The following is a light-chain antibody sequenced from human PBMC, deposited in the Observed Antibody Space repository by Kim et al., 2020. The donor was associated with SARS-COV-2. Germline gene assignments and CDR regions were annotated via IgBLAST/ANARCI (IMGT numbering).Light chain of an antibody. J-gene: IGLJ3*02. CDR1: AFPKKY. V-gene: IGLV3-10*01. CDR3: YSTDSSGNHSRV. Sequence: SYELTQPPSVSVSPGQTARITCSGDAFPKKYAYWYQQKSGQAPVLVIYEDSKRPSGIPERFSGSSSGTMATLTISGAQVEDEADYYCYSTDSSGNHSRVF. CDR2: EDS.